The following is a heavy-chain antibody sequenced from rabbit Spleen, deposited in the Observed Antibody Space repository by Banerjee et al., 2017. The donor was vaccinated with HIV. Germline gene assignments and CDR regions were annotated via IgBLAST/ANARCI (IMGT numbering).Heavy chain of an antibody. CDR2: INVGTGAT. Sequence: QEQLEESGGGLFQPGGSLALTCTASGFSFSSSYWMCWVRQAPGKGLESVGCINVGTGATYYATWAQGRFTISKSSSTTVTLQMTSLTAADTATYFCARGGYGGYTFLTYFWGPGTLVTVS. CDR1: GFSFSSSYW. CDR3: ARGGYGGYTFLTYF. D-gene: IGHD7-1*01. V-gene: IGHV1S45*01. J-gene: IGHJ4*02.